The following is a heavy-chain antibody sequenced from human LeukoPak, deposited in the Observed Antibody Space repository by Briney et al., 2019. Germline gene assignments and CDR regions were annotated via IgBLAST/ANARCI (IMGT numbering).Heavy chain of an antibody. CDR2: ISSTSTTI. Sequence: PGGSLRLSCAASGFTFRDYYMSWIRQAPGKGLEWVSYISSTSTTIYYADSVKGRFTISRDNTKNSLYLQMNSLRAEDTALYYCAKGFIPFYYYYGMDVWGQGTTVTVSS. V-gene: IGHV3-11*01. J-gene: IGHJ6*02. CDR3: AKGFIPFYYYYGMDV. D-gene: IGHD2-21*01. CDR1: GFTFRDYY.